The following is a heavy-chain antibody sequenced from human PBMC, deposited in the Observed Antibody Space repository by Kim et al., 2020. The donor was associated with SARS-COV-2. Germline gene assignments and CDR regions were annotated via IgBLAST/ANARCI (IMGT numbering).Heavy chain of an antibody. V-gene: IGHV4-39*01. CDR2: IYYSGST. Sequence: SETLSLTCTVSGGSISSSSYYWGWIRQPPGKGLEWIGSIYYSGSTYYNPSLKSRVTISVDTSKNQFSLKLSSVTAADTAVYYCARHDAPMRIRYFDWLLSAGWFDPWGQGTLVTVSS. J-gene: IGHJ5*02. CDR3: ARHDAPMRIRYFDWLLSAGWFDP. D-gene: IGHD3-9*01. CDR1: GGSISSSSYY.